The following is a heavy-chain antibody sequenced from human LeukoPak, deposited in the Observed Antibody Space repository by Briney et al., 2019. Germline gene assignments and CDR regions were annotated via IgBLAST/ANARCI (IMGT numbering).Heavy chain of an antibody. CDR2: ISGDGGST. D-gene: IGHD5-18*01. CDR1: GFTFDDYA. V-gene: IGHV3-43*02. Sequence: GGSLXXSCXAXGFTFDDYAMHWVRQAPGKGLEGVSLISGDGGSTYYADSVKGGFTISRDNNKNSLYLQMNSLRTEDTALYYCAKDIRYSYGLDYWGQGTLVTVSS. J-gene: IGHJ4*02. CDR3: AKDIRYSYGLDY.